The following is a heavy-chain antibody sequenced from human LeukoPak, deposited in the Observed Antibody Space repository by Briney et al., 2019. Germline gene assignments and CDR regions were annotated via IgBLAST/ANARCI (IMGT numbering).Heavy chain of an antibody. J-gene: IGHJ4*02. CDR2: ISSSGTTI. Sequence: GGSLRLSYAASGFTFSDYYMSWIRQPPGKGLEWVSYISSSGTTIYYADSVRGRFTVSRDNAKNSLYLQMDSLSAEDTAVYYCASLRRVNRWGQGTLVTVSS. CDR3: ASLRRVNR. V-gene: IGHV3-11*01. D-gene: IGHD3-10*01. CDR1: GFTFSDYY.